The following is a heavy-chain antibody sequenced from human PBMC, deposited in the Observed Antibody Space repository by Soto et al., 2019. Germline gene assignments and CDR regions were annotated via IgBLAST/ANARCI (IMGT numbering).Heavy chain of an antibody. J-gene: IGHJ4*02. Sequence: QVQLVESGGGVVQPGRSLRLSCAASGFTFGTYAMHWVRQAPGKGLEWVAGIWYDGSVKNYADSVKGRFSISRDNSQNTVYLQMNTLRAEDTAVYYCARAACGGQCPCDSWGQGTLVTVSS. CDR1: GFTFGTYA. D-gene: IGHD2-21*01. CDR3: ARAACGGQCPCDS. V-gene: IGHV3-33*01. CDR2: IWYDGSVK.